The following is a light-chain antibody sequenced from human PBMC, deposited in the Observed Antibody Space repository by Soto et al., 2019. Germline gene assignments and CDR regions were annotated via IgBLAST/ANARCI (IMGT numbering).Light chain of an antibody. CDR2: EGN. CDR3: CSYAGTNTFV. J-gene: IGLJ1*01. CDR1: SSDVGSYNL. Sequence: QSALTQPASVSGSPGQSITISCTGTSSDVGSYNLVSWYQQHPGKAPKLMIYEGNKRPSGVSNRFSGSKSANTASLTISGIQTEGETDYYCCSYAGTNTFVVGTGTKLTAL. V-gene: IGLV2-23*01.